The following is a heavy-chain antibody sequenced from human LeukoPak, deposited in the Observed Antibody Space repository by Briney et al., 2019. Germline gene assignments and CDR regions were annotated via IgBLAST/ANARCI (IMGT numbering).Heavy chain of an antibody. D-gene: IGHD2-2*01. J-gene: IGHJ4*02. V-gene: IGHV3-23*01. CDR2: IRGSGGST. Sequence: PGGSLRLSCGASGFTFSSYAMSWVRQAPGKGLEWVSGIRGSGGSTYYADSVKGRFTISRDNSKNTLYLQMNSLRGEDTAVYYCAKGGSPSCYSSSGYWGQGTLVTVSS. CDR3: AKGGSPSCYSSSGY. CDR1: GFTFSSYA.